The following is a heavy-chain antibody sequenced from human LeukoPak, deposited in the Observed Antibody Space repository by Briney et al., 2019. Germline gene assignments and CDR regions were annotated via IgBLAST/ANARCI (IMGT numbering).Heavy chain of an antibody. CDR3: AKDLAPTMEWGQLAGAFDI. D-gene: IGHD3-10*01. CDR1: GVSMKNIIW. Sequence: SETLSLTCTVSGVSMKNIIWWTWVRQSPGKGLEWIGQIYHSGTANHNPSLDSRVTMSVDTSKNQFSLDLRSVTAADTAVYFCAKDLAPTMEWGQLAGAFDIWGQGTMVTVSS. J-gene: IGHJ3*02. CDR2: IYHSGTA. V-gene: IGHV4-4*02.